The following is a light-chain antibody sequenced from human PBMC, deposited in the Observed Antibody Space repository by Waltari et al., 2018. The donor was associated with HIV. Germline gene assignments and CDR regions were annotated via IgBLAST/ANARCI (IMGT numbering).Light chain of an antibody. CDR3: QQANTFPLT. CDR1: QDISNW. Sequence: DIQMTQTPFSVSASVGDKVTITCRASQDISNWLAWYQQKPGEAPKLLIYAASSLEYGVPSRFSGSASGTYFTLTINSLQPEDFATYFCQQANTFPLTFGQGTRLELK. V-gene: IGKV1-12*01. J-gene: IGKJ5*01. CDR2: AAS.